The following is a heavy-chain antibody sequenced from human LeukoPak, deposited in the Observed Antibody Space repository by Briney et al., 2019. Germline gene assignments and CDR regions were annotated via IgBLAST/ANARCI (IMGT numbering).Heavy chain of an antibody. CDR3: ARDAMRADIVVVIAARDHYYGMDV. V-gene: IGHV1-18*01. CDR2: ISAYNGNT. CDR1: GYTFTSYG. Sequence: ASVKVSCKASGYTFTSYGISWVRQAPGQGLEWKGWISAYNGNTNYAQKLQGRVTMTTDTSTSTAYMELRSLRSDDTAVYYCARDAMRADIVVVIAARDHYYGMDVWGQGTTVTVSS. D-gene: IGHD2-15*01. J-gene: IGHJ6*02.